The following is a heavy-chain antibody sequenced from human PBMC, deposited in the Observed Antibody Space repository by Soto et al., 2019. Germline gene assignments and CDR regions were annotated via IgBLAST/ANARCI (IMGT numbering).Heavy chain of an antibody. V-gene: IGHV5-51*01. CDR3: ARVPDSSLGTMDV. J-gene: IGHJ6*02. CDR1: GYSFTTYW. Sequence: PGESLKISCKGSGYSFTTYWIGWVRQLPGQGLEWMGVMFPGDSDTRYSPSFQGQVTMSADPSTNTAYLEWSSLKAADSAMYYCARVPDSSLGTMDVWGQGTTVTDSS. CDR2: MFPGDSDT. D-gene: IGHD6-19*01.